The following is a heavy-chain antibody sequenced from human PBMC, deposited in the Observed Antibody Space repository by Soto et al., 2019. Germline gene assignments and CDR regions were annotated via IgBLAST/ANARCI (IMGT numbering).Heavy chain of an antibody. Sequence: QVQLVQSGAEVKKPGASVKVSCKASGYTFTSYDINWVRQATGQGLEWMGWMNPNSGNTGYAQKFQGRVTMTRNTSISTAYMELSSLRSEDTAVYYCARSSTRYSGSYLLPFDYWGQGTLVTVSS. D-gene: IGHD1-26*01. V-gene: IGHV1-8*01. J-gene: IGHJ4*02. CDR3: ARSSTRYSGSYLLPFDY. CDR1: GYTFTSYD. CDR2: MNPNSGNT.